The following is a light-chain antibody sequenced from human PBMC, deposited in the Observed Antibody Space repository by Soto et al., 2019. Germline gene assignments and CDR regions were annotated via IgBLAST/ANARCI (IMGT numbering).Light chain of an antibody. Sequence: DIQMTQSPSSLSASVGDRVTITCRASQTIDTYLNWYQQNPGKAPKLLHHAASTLQNGVPSRLSGSGSGTDFTLTISRMQPEECASYCCRQSTGIPYSFGRGTRLEMK. J-gene: IGKJ2*03. CDR2: AAS. CDR3: RQSTGIPYS. CDR1: QTIDTY. V-gene: IGKV1-39*01.